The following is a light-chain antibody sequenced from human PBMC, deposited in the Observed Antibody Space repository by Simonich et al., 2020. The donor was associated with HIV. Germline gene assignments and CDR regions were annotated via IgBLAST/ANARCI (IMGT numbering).Light chain of an antibody. CDR1: SSDVGSYNL. CDR2: EGS. J-gene: IGLJ1*01. CDR3: CSYAGSSTYV. Sequence: QSALTQPASVSGSPGQSITISCTGTSSDVGSYNLVSWYQQHQGKAPKLFIYEGSKWPSGVSNRVSGSKSGNTASLTISGLQAEDEADYYCCSYAGSSTYVFGSGTKVTVL. V-gene: IGLV2-23*01.